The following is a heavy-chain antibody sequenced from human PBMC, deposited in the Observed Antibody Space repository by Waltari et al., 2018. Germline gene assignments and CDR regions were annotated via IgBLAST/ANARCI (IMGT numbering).Heavy chain of an antibody. J-gene: IGHJ4*02. CDR1: GFTFSSYA. D-gene: IGHD2-2*01. CDR3: AKDGNYCSSTSCSSGLDY. CDR2: LSGSGGST. V-gene: IGHV3-23*01. Sequence: EVQLLESGGGLVQPGGSLRLSCAASGFTFSSYAMSWVRQAPGKGLEWVSALSGSGGSTYYADSVKGRFTNSRDNSKNTLYLQMNSLRAEDTAVYYCAKDGNYCSSTSCSSGLDYWGQGTLVTVSS.